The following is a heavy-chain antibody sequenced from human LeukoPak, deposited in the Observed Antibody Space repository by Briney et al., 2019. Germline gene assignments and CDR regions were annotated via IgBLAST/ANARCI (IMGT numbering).Heavy chain of an antibody. CDR1: GYTFTSYD. V-gene: IGHV1-8*01. J-gene: IGHJ6*03. D-gene: IGHD2-21*02. CDR2: MNPNSGNT. CDR3: ARVAYCGGDCATPYYYYMDV. Sequence: ASVKVSCKASGYTFTSYDINWVRQATGQGLEWMGWMNPNSGNTGYAQKLQGRVTMTRNTSISTAYMELSSLRSEDTAVYYCARVAYCGGDCATPYYYYMDVWGKGTTVTVSS.